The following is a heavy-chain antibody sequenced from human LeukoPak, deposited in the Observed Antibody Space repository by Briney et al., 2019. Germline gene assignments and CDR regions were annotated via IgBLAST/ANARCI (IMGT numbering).Heavy chain of an antibody. V-gene: IGHV1-3*02. Sequence: ASVKASCKASGYTFTSYAMHWVRHAPGQRLEWMGWSNAGNGNTKYSQEFQGRVTITTDEYTSTAYMELRSLRSEDTAVYYCARGAGRFGFGDAFDIWGQGTMVTVSS. CDR1: GYTFTSYA. D-gene: IGHD3-10*01. CDR3: ARGAGRFGFGDAFDI. CDR2: SNAGNGNT. J-gene: IGHJ3*02.